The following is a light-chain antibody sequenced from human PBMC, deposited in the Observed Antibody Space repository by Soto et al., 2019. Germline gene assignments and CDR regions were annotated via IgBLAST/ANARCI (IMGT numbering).Light chain of an antibody. CDR2: GAS. J-gene: IGKJ1*01. CDR3: QQYGSSGT. CDR1: QSVSNNY. V-gene: IGKV3-20*01. Sequence: EIVLTQSPGTPSLSPXEXXXLSCRASQSVSNNYLAWYQQKPGQAPRLLIYGASNRATGIPDRFSGSGSGTDFTLTISRLEPEDVAVYYCQQYGSSGTFGQGTKVEIK.